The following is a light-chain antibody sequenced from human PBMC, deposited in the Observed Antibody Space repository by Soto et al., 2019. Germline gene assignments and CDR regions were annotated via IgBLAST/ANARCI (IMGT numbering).Light chain of an antibody. Sequence: EIVLTQSPGSLPLSPGERATLSCRASQSVSNNYLAWYQQKPGQTPRLLIYGASTRASAIPDRFSGSGSGTDFTLTISRLEPEDFAVYYCQRYGSSPALFTFGPGTKVDIK. CDR1: QSVSNNY. CDR2: GAS. V-gene: IGKV3-20*01. J-gene: IGKJ3*01. CDR3: QRYGSSPALFT.